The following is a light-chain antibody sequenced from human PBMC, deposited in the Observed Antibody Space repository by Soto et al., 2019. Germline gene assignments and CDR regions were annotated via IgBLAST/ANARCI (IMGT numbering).Light chain of an antibody. CDR1: QSVSNN. Sequence: VLPQSPDTLSLSPGARATLSCRASQSVSNNYLAWYQQKPGQAPRLLIYGASNRATGIPDRFSGSGSGTDFTLTISCLQSEDFAVYYCQQYNNGPPTFGQGTKVDIK. J-gene: IGKJ1*01. CDR2: GAS. CDR3: QQYNNGPPT. V-gene: IGKV3D-15*01.